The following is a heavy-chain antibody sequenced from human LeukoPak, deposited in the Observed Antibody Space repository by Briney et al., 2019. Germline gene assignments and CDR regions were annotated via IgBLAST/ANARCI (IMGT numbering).Heavy chain of an antibody. CDR1: GGSIRSSYYY. CDR3: TRPGGSGNYYSFDY. V-gene: IGHV4-39*01. CDR2: IYDSGST. D-gene: IGHD3-10*01. J-gene: IGHJ4*02. Sequence: SETLSLTCTVSGGSIRSSYYYWGWIRQPPGKGLEWIGSIYDSGSTYYNPSLKSRVTISLDTSKNQFSLKLSSVTAADTAVYYCTRPGGSGNYYSFDYWGQGTLVTVSS.